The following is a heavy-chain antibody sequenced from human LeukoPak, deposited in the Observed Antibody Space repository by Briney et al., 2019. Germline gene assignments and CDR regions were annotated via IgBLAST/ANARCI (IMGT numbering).Heavy chain of an antibody. CDR3: ARDSGYFTPLGY. D-gene: IGHD3-22*01. Sequence: VASVKVSCKASGYTFTSYGITWVRQAPGQGLEWMGWISTYNGHANYAQNLQGRVTMTTVTSTSTAYMELRSLRSDDTAVYYCARDSGYFTPLGYWGRGTLVTVSS. CDR1: GYTFTSYG. CDR2: ISTYNGHA. V-gene: IGHV1-18*01. J-gene: IGHJ4*02.